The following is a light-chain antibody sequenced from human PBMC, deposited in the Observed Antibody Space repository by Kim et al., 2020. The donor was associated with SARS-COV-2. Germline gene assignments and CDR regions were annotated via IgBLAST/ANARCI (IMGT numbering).Light chain of an antibody. CDR1: QDIYSC. CDR3: QQYDYHPLT. CDR2: AAS. J-gene: IGKJ5*01. Sequence: ASVGDRVTITCRASQDIYSCLTWYQQKPGKAPKPLIYAASNLESGVPSRFSGSGSGTDFSFTISSLQPEDIATYYCQQYDYHPLTFGQGTRLEIK. V-gene: IGKV1-33*01.